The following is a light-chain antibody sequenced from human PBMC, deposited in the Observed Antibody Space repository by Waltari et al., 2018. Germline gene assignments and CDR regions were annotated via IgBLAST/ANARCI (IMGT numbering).Light chain of an antibody. Sequence: DVVMTQSPLPLPVTLRQPPSLSRSLGQSLVHSDGNTYLNSLKQRPRPSPRRLIYQVSNRDSGVPDRFGGSGSGNDFTLRISRVEAEDVVVYCCMQGTHWPRKFSEGTTVELK. CDR1: QSLVHSDGNTY. V-gene: IGKV2-30*02. CDR3: MQGTHWPRK. J-gene: IGKJ1*01. CDR2: QVS.